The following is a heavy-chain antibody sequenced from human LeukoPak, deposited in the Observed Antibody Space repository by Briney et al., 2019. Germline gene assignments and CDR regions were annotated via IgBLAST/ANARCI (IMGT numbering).Heavy chain of an antibody. J-gene: IGHJ6*02. CDR2: ISYDGSNK. CDR3: AKDLNSGGYDPSSGWYLALSGMDV. CDR1: GFTFSSYG. Sequence: PGGSLRLSFAASGFTFSSYGMHWVRQAPGKGLGWVAVISYDGSNKYYADSVKGRFTIPRDNPKNTLYLQMNSLRAEDTAVYYCAKDLNSGGYDPSSGWYLALSGMDVWGQGTTVTVSS. V-gene: IGHV3-30*18. D-gene: IGHD6-19*01.